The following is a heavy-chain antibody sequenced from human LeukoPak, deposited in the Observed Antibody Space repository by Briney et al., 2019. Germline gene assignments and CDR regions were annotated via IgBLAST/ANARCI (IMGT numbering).Heavy chain of an antibody. CDR2: VSDTGGST. CDR1: GFTFNTYV. Sequence: GGSLRLSCAASGFTFNTYVMSWVRQAPGKGLEWVSAVSDTGGSTYFADSVKGRFTISRDNSKNTLYLQMSSLRVEDTAVYYCARGLGTLDYWGQGTLVTVSS. V-gene: IGHV3-23*01. CDR3: ARGLGTLDY. D-gene: IGHD3-10*01. J-gene: IGHJ4*02.